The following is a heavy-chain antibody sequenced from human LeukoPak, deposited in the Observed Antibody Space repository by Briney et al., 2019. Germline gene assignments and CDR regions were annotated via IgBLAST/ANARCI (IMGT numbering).Heavy chain of an antibody. CDR2: IYYSGST. CDR1: GGSISSSSYY. CDR3: ARYGDDVLRFLEWLFVFDL. J-gene: IGHJ2*01. D-gene: IGHD3-3*01. V-gene: IGHV4-39*07. Sequence: SETLSLTCTVSGGSISSSSYYWGWIRQPPGKGLEWIGSIYYSGSTYYNPSLKSRVTISVDTSKNQFSLKLSSVTAADTAVYYCARYGDDVLRFLEWLFVFDLWGRGTLVTVSS.